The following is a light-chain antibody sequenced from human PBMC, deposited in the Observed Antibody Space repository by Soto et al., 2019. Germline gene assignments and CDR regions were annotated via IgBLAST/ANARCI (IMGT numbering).Light chain of an antibody. J-gene: IGKJ5*01. Sequence: EIVLTQSPATLSLSPGERATLSCRASQSVSSYLAWYQQKPGQAPRLLIYDASNRATGIPARFSGSGSGTDFTLTISSLEPEEVSFYYCHQRSHCLPITFAHGTRLEIK. CDR1: QSVSSY. CDR3: HQRSHCLPIT. V-gene: IGKV3-11*01. CDR2: DAS.